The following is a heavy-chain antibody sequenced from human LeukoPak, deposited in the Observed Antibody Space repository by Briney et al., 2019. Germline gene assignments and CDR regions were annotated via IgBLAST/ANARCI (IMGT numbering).Heavy chain of an antibody. V-gene: IGHV4-34*01. CDR1: GGSFSGYY. CDR3: ARGPVDCSSTSCYLDY. J-gene: IGHJ4*02. CDR2: INHSGST. D-gene: IGHD2-2*01. Sequence: SETLSLTCAVYGGSFSGYYWSWIRQPPGKGLEWIGEINHSGSTNYNPSLKSRVTISVDTSKNQFSLKLSSVTAADTAVYYCARGPVDCSSTSCYLDYWGQGTLVTVSS.